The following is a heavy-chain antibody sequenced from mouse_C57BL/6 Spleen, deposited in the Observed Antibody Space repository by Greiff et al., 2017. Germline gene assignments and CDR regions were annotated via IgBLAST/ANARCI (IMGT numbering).Heavy chain of an antibody. CDR3: ARSGSYYFDY. V-gene: IGHV1-54*01. D-gene: IGHD4-1*01. CDR2: INPGRGGT. CDR1: GYAFTNYL. J-gene: IGHJ2*01. Sequence: VQLQQSGAELVRPGTSVKVSCKASGYAFTNYLIEWVKQRPGQGLEWIGVINPGRGGTNYNEKFKCKATLTADKSSSTAYMQLSSLTSEDSAVYFCARSGSYYFDYWGQGTTLTVAA.